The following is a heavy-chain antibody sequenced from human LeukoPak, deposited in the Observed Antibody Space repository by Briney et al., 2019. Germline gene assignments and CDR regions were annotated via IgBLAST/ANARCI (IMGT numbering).Heavy chain of an antibody. CDR3: GRGLLSSIAAPYFDY. CDR1: GGSFSGYY. Sequence: KASETLSLTCAVYGGSFSGYYWSWIRQPPGKGLEWIGEINHSGSTNYSPSLKSRVTISVGTSKNQFSLKLGSVTAADTAVYYCGRGLLSSIAAPYFDYWGQGTLVTVSS. V-gene: IGHV4-34*01. D-gene: IGHD6-6*01. CDR2: INHSGST. J-gene: IGHJ4*02.